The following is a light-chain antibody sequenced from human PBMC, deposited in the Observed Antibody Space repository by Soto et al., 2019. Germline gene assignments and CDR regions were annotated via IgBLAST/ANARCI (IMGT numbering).Light chain of an antibody. V-gene: IGLV1-40*01. CDR3: QSYDSSLSAVL. Sequence: QSVLTKPPSGSGAPGQRVTISCTWSSSSIWAVYDVQWYQQLPGTAPKLLIYGNNNRPSGVPERFSGSKSGTSASLAITGLDAEDEADYYCQSYDSSLSAVLFGGGTKLTVL. CDR2: GNN. CDR1: SSSIWAVYD. J-gene: IGLJ2*01.